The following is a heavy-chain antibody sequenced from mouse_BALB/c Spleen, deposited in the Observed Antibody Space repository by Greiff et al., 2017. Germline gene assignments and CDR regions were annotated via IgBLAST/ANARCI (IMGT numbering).Heavy chain of an antibody. CDR1: GYSFTSYW. J-gene: IGHJ3*01. D-gene: IGHD2-4*01. CDR3: ARRGGLMITTGFAY. CDR2: IYPGNSDT. Sequence: VQLQQSGTVLARPGASVKMSCKASGYSFTSYWMHWVKQRPGQGLEWIGAIYPGNSDTSYNQKFKGKAKLTAVTSASTAYMELSSLTNEDSAVYYCARRGGLMITTGFAYWGQGTLVTVSA. V-gene: IGHV1-5*01.